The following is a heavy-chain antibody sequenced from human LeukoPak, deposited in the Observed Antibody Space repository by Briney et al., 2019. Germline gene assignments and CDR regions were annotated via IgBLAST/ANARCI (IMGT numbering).Heavy chain of an antibody. D-gene: IGHD3-9*01. CDR3: ARRRRKLRYFDWLPDHDAFDI. CDR2: INSDGSST. V-gene: IGHV3-74*01. J-gene: IGHJ3*02. CDR1: GFTFSSYW. Sequence: GGSLRLSCAASGFTFSSYWKHWVRQAPGKGLVWVSRINSDGSSTSYADSVKGRFTISRDNAKNTLYLQMNSLRAEDTAVYYCARRRRKLRYFDWLPDHDAFDIWGQGTMVTVSS.